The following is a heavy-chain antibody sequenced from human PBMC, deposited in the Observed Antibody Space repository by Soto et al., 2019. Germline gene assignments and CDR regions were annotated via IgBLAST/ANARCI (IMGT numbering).Heavy chain of an antibody. Sequence: QVQLVESGGGLVEPGGSLRLSCAASGFSFSDYYMSWIRQAPGKGLEWVSYISSSGSAKYHADSVKGRFTISRDNAKNSLYLQMNSLRAEDTAVYYCARDDYGGHSLIYWGQGTLVTVSS. D-gene: IGHD4-17*01. V-gene: IGHV3-11*01. CDR3: ARDDYGGHSLIY. CDR2: ISSSGSAK. J-gene: IGHJ4*02. CDR1: GFSFSDYY.